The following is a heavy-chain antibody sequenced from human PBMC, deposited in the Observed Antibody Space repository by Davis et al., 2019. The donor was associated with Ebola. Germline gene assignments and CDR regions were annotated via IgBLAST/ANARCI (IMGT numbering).Heavy chain of an antibody. Sequence: PRGSLRLSCAASGFTFSTYAMNWVRQAPGKGLEWVSVISGDGETTFYADSVKGRFTISRDNAKNTLYLQMNSLRVEDTAVYHCAKFRGTQQMDYWGRGTLVTVSS. V-gene: IGHV3-23*01. D-gene: IGHD1/OR15-1a*01. CDR1: GFTFSTYA. CDR2: ISGDGETT. CDR3: AKFRGTQQMDY. J-gene: IGHJ4*02.